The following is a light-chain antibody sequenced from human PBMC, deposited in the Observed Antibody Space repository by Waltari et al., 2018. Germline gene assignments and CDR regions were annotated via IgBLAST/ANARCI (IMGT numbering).Light chain of an antibody. CDR2: GAS. Sequence: IVLTHSPATLSLSPGERATLPCRASQSVSSSYLAWYQQKPGQAPRVLIHGASNRATGIPDRFSGSGSGTDFTLTISRLEPEDFAVYYCQQYGSSPWTFGQGTKVEIK. J-gene: IGKJ1*01. CDR1: QSVSSSY. CDR3: QQYGSSPWT. V-gene: IGKV3-20*01.